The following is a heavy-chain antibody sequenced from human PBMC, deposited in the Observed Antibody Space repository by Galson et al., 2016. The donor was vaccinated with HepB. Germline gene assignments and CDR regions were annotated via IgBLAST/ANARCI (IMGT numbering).Heavy chain of an antibody. Sequence: SLRLSCAASGLTFSSHWMHWVRQTPGEGLVWVSRINSDGSSTNYADFVKGRFTISRDNAKNTLWLRMNSLRAEDTALYYCVKASLAVRGRDFQHWGQGTRVTVSS. D-gene: IGHD2-15*01. V-gene: IGHV3-74*01. J-gene: IGHJ1*01. CDR2: INSDGSST. CDR3: VKASLAVRGRDFQH. CDR1: GLTFSSHW.